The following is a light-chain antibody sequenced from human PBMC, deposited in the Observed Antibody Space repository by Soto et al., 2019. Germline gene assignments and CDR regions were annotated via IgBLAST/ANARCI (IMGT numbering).Light chain of an antibody. CDR1: QSVSSN. Sequence: EIVMTQSPATLSLSPGERATLSCRASQSVSSNLAWYQQKPRQAPRLLIYGASTRATGVPARFSGSGSGTEFTLTISTLQSEDFALYYCQQYNDWPPTFGQGTRLDIK. CDR2: GAS. V-gene: IGKV3-15*01. J-gene: IGKJ5*01. CDR3: QQYNDWPPT.